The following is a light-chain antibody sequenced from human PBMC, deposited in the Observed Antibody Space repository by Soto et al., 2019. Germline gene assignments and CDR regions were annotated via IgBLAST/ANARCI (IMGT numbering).Light chain of an antibody. CDR2: GAS. Sequence: EIVLTQSPGTLSLSPGERATLSCLASQSVSSSYIAWYQQRPGQTPSLLIYGASTRATGIPDRFSGSGSGTHFTLTISRLEPGDFAVYYCQHFGGTTFTFGQGTRLEIK. CDR3: QHFGGTTFT. CDR1: QSVSSSY. V-gene: IGKV3-20*01. J-gene: IGKJ5*01.